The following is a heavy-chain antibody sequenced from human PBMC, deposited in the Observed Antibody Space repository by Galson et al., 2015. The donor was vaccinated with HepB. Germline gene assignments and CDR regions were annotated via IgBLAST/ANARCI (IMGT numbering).Heavy chain of an antibody. Sequence: SLRLSCAASGFTFSNYWMNWVRQAPGKGLEWVASIKADGSDKHYVDSVKGRFTISRDNAKNTMWLQMNSLRAEDTAVYYCATTKFGSGAYWTFDISGQGTLVTVSS. CDR2: IKADGSDK. J-gene: IGHJ3*02. D-gene: IGHD4/OR15-4a*01. CDR1: GFTFSNYW. CDR3: ATTKFGSGAYWTFDI. V-gene: IGHV3-7*01.